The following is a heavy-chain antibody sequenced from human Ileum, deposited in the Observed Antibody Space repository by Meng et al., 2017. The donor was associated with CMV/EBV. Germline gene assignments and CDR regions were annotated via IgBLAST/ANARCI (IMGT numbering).Heavy chain of an antibody. CDR1: GGSISTTSKW. J-gene: IGHJ4*02. CDR3: ARFDSSGYSFDS. D-gene: IGHD3-22*01. V-gene: IGHV4/OR15-8*01. Sequence: SETLSSTCDVSGGSISTTSKWGSWVRQSTGKGLEGIGEINHSGTSNYNPSLKSRVTISVDKAKNQFSLKVTSVTAADTAVYYCARFDSSGYSFDSWGLGTLVTVSS. CDR2: INHSGTS.